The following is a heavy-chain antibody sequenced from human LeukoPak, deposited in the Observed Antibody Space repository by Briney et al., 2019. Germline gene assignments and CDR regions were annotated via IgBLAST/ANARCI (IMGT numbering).Heavy chain of an antibody. CDR2: ISYDGSNE. D-gene: IGHD3/OR15-3a*01. CDR1: GFTFSSYV. J-gene: IGHJ3*02. CDR3: ARELDHGDI. V-gene: IGHV3-30*04. Sequence: GRSLRLSCAASGFTFSSYVMHWVRQAPGKGLEWVAIISYDGSNEYYADSVKGRFTISRDNSKNTLYLQMNSLRAEDTAVYYCARELDHGDIWGQGTMVTVSS.